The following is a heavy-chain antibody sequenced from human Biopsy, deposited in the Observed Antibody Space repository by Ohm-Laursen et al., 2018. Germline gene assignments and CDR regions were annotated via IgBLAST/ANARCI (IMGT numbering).Heavy chain of an antibody. Sequence: SDTLSLTCTVSGGSISSGSNYWAWIRQPPGKGLEWIGSVYHSGTTYYSPSLKSRVTISVGTSKNQLSLKVTSVTAADTAAYYCARHDGNGPFALDSWGQGTLVTVSS. J-gene: IGHJ4*02. CDR1: GGSISSGSNY. CDR3: ARHDGNGPFALDS. D-gene: IGHD5-24*01. V-gene: IGHV4-39*01. CDR2: VYHSGTT.